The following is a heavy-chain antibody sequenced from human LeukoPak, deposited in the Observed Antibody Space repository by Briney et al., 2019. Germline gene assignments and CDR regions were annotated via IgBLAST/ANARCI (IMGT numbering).Heavy chain of an antibody. CDR2: INHSGST. CDR3: ARATGDGYNSNDAFDI. J-gene: IGHJ3*02. Sequence: SETLSLTCAVYGGSFSGYYWSWIRQPPGKGLEWIGEINHSGSTNYNPSLKSRVTISVDTSKNQFSLKLSSVTAADTAVYYCARATGDGYNSNDAFDIWGQGTMVTVSS. CDR1: GGSFSGYY. D-gene: IGHD5-24*01. V-gene: IGHV4-34*01.